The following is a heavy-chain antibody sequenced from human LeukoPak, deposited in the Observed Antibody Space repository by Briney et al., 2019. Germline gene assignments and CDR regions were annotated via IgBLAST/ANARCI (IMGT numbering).Heavy chain of an antibody. CDR2: ISSDGSRV. J-gene: IGHJ4*02. CDR3: ARDNYYHEDY. CDR1: GFTFSDYW. D-gene: IGHD4-11*01. Sequence: GGSLTLSCAASGFTFSDYWMHWVRQAPGKGLVWVSRISSDGSRVTYADSVKGRFTISRDNAKNTLYLQMNSLRAEDTAVYYCARDNYYHEDYWGQGTLVTVSS. V-gene: IGHV3-74*01.